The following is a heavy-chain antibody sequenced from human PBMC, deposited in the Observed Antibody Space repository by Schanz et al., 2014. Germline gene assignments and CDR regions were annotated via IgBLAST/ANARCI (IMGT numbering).Heavy chain of an antibody. CDR2: ISGSSSTK. CDR3: AGGEYQLLYGN. D-gene: IGHD2-2*02. CDR1: GFGFDDYA. Sequence: VQLVESGGGVVRPGGSLRLSCAASGFGFDDYAMSWVRQAPGKGLEWVSYISGSSSTKYYADSVKGRFTISRDNGKKSLYLQMNSLRAEDTAVYYCAGGEYQLLYGNWGQGTLVTVSS. V-gene: IGHV3-48*01. J-gene: IGHJ4*02.